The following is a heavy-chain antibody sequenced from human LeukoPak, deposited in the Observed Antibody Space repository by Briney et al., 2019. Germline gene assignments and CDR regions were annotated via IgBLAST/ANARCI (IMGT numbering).Heavy chain of an antibody. CDR2: ISYDGSNK. D-gene: IGHD1-26*01. Sequence: PGGSLRLSCAASGFTFSSYAMHWVRQAPGKGLEWVAVISYDGSNKYYADSVKGRFTISRDNSKNTLYLQMNSLKTEDTAVYYCTTGLVRSDYWGQGTLVTVSS. CDR3: TTGLVRSDY. J-gene: IGHJ4*02. CDR1: GFTFSSYA. V-gene: IGHV3-30-3*01.